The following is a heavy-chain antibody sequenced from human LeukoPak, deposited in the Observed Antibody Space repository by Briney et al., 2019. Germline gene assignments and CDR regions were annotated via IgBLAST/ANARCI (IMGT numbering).Heavy chain of an antibody. CDR3: ARGTMDIVVVVAARWFDP. V-gene: IGHV1-2*02. Sequence: ASVKVSCKASGYTFTGYYIHWVRRAPGQRLEWMGWINPNSGDINYAQKFQGTVTKTRDTSISTAYMELSRLRSDDTAVYYCARGTMDIVVVVAARWFDPWGQGPLVTVSS. CDR2: INPNSGDI. J-gene: IGHJ5*02. CDR1: GYTFTGYY. D-gene: IGHD2-15*01.